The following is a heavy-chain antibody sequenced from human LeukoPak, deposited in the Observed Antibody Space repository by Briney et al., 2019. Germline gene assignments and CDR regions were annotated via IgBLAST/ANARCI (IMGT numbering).Heavy chain of an antibody. D-gene: IGHD3-10*01. CDR3: ARDLTRVLGGDY. J-gene: IGHJ4*02. CDR2: INPNSGGT. Sequence: ASVTVSCKASGYTFTGYYMHWVRQAPGQGLEWMGWINPNSGGTNYAQKFQGRVTMTRDTSISTAYMELSRLRSDDTAVYYCARDLTRVLGGDYWGQGTLVTVSS. V-gene: IGHV1-2*02. CDR1: GYTFTGYY.